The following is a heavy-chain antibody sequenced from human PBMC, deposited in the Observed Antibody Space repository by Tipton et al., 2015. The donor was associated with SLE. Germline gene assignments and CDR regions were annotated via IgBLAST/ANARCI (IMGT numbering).Heavy chain of an antibody. CDR3: ARGYCSSTSCPYYYYYMDV. J-gene: IGHJ6*03. CDR2: ISAYNGKT. D-gene: IGHD2-2*01. Sequence: QVQLVQSGAEVKKAGASVKVSCKASGYAFINYAISWVRQAPGQGLEWMGWISAYNGKTNYAQRLQDRVTMTTDTSTSTAYMELRSLRSDDTAVYYCARGYCSSTSCPYYYYYMDVWGKGTTVTVSS. CDR1: GYAFINYA. V-gene: IGHV1-18*01.